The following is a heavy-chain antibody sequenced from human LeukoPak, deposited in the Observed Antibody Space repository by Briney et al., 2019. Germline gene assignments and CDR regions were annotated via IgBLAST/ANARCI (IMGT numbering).Heavy chain of an antibody. CDR1: GFTFGSYD. CDR2: ISDTGNT. V-gene: IGHV3-23*01. CDR3: AKAPVTTCRGAFCYPFDY. Sequence: GGSLRLSCAASGFTFGSYDMSWVRQAPGKGLEWVSAISDTGNTYHADSVKGRFTISRDSSKNTLFLQMNRLRPEDAAVYYCAKAPVTTCRGAFCYPFDYWGLGTLVTVSS. J-gene: IGHJ4*02. D-gene: IGHD2-15*01.